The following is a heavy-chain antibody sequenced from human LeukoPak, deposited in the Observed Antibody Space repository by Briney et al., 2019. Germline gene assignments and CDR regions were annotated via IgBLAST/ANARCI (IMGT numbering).Heavy chain of an antibody. CDR3: ARDSYSSGWGY. CDR1: GGSISSYS. V-gene: IGHV4-59*01. D-gene: IGHD6-19*01. Sequence: SETLSLTCTVSGGSISSYSWNWIRQPPGKGLEWIGYIYYSGSTNYNPSLKSRVTISVDTSKNQFSLKLSSVTAADTAVYYCARDSYSSGWGYWGQGTLVTVSS. CDR2: IYYSGST. J-gene: IGHJ4*02.